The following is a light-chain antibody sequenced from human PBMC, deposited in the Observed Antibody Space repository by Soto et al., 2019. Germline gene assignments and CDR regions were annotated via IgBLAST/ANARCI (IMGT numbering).Light chain of an antibody. J-gene: IGLJ2*01. V-gene: IGLV2-23*01. CDR2: EGS. Sequence: QSVLTQPASVSGSPGQSITISCTGTSSDIGGYILVSWYQQEPGKAPKLMIYEGSKRPSGVSNRFSGSKSGNTASLTISGLQAEDQAHSYCCSYVGSDTYVIFGGGTKLTVL. CDR3: CSYVGSDTYVI. CDR1: SSDIGGYIL.